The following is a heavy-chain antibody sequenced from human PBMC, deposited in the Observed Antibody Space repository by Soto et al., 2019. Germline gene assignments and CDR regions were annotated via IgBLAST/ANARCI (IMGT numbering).Heavy chain of an antibody. CDR2: IYYSGST. Sequence: SETLSLTCTVSGGSVSSGSYYWSWIRQPPGKGLEWIGYIYYSGSTNYNPSLKSRVTISVDTSKNQFSLKLSSVTAADTAVYYCARDREQWLVKGIYYFDYWGQGTLVTVSS. V-gene: IGHV4-61*01. CDR3: ARDREQWLVKGIYYFDY. CDR1: GGSVSSGSYY. D-gene: IGHD6-19*01. J-gene: IGHJ4*02.